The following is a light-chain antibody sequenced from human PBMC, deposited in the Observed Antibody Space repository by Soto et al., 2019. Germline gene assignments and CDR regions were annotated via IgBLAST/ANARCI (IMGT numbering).Light chain of an antibody. J-gene: IGKJ2*01. CDR3: QQYNSYPYT. V-gene: IGKV1-5*03. Sequence: IQMTQSPSTLSASVGDRVTITCRASQSIRSWLAWYQQKPGIAPNLLIYKASSLESGVPSRFSGSGSGTEFALTITSLQPDDLATYYCQQYNSYPYTFGQGTKLEIK. CDR2: KAS. CDR1: QSIRSW.